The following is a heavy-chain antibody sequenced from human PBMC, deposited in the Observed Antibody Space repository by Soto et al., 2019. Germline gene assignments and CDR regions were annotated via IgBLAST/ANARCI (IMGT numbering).Heavy chain of an antibody. CDR2: IYYSGST. V-gene: IGHV4-39*01. J-gene: IGHJ5*02. CDR3: ARHDVAALELRSGNWFDP. Sequence: QLQLQESGPGLVKPSETLSLTCTVSGGSISSSSYYWGWIRQPPGKGLEWIGSIYYSGSTYYNPSLKSRVTISVDTSKNQFSLKLSSVTAADTAVYYCARHDVAALELRSGNWFDPWGQGTLVTVSS. CDR1: GGSISSSSYY. D-gene: IGHD1-7*01.